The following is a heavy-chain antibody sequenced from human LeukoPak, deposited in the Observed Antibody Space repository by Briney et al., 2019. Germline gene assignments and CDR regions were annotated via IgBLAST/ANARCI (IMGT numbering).Heavy chain of an antibody. Sequence: SETLSLTCTVSGGSISSYYWSWIRQPPGKGLEWIGYVYYSGSTNYNPSLKSRVTISVDTSKNQFSLRLSSVTAADTAVYYCASYSYGYFNYWGQGTLVTVSS. J-gene: IGHJ4*02. CDR2: VYYSGST. D-gene: IGHD5-18*01. CDR1: GGSISSYY. V-gene: IGHV4-59*01. CDR3: ASYSYGYFNY.